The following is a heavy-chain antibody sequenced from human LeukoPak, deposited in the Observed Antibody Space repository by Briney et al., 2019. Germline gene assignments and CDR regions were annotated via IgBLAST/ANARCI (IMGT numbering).Heavy chain of an antibody. CDR1: GLNFGESA. J-gene: IGHJ3*02. Sequence: GGSLRLSCVASGLNFGESAMHWVRQAPGKGLEWVSLINEDGGKTFYADSVRGRFTISRDNSKNSLYLQMNSLRTEDTALYYCAKEIDTLGTNAFDIWGQGTIVTVSS. CDR3: AKEIDTLGTNAFDI. V-gene: IGHV3-43*02. CDR2: INEDGGKT. D-gene: IGHD2-15*01.